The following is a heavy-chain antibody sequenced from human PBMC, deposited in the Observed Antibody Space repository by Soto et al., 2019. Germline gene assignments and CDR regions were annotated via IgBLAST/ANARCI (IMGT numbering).Heavy chain of an antibody. D-gene: IGHD1-1*01. CDR1: GFTFSRYW. V-gene: IGHV3-74*01. J-gene: IGHJ4*02. Sequence: GASLKISWVASGFTFSRYWQTWVRQVPGKDLVWVAGISSDGSNTTYPDSVKGRSSISRDNAKNSLYLQINSLRGDDTALYYCVKSGDNYNALAYWGQGSPVTAYS. CDR3: VKSGDNYNALAY. CDR2: ISSDGSNT.